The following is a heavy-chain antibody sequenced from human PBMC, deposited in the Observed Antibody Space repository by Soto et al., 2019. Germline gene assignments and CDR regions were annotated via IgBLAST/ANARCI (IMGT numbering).Heavy chain of an antibody. D-gene: IGHD2-15*01. J-gene: IGHJ4*02. CDR1: GGTFSSYA. Sequence: GASVKVSCKASGGTFSSYAISWVRQAPGQGLEWMGGIIPIFGTANYAQKFQGRVTITADESTSTAYMELSSLRSEDTAVYYCAREKDTDRAFDYWRQGTLVTVSS. CDR2: IIPIFGTA. CDR3: AREKDTDRAFDY. V-gene: IGHV1-69*13.